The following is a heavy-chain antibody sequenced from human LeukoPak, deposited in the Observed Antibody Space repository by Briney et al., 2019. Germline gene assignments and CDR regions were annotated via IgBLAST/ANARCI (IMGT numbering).Heavy chain of an antibody. Sequence: SETLSLTCAVYGGSFSGYYWSWIRQPPGKGLEWIGEINHSGSTNYNPSLKSRVTISVDTSKNQLSLKLSCVTAADTAVYYCARAQHCSSTSCYPPQYYFDYWGQGTLVTVSS. D-gene: IGHD2-2*01. J-gene: IGHJ4*02. CDR1: GGSFSGYY. CDR3: ARAQHCSSTSCYPPQYYFDY. V-gene: IGHV4-34*01. CDR2: INHSGST.